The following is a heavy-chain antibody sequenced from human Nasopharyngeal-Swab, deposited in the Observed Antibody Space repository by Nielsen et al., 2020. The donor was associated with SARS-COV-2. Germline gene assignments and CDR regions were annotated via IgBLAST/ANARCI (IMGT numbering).Heavy chain of an antibody. CDR2: ISGSGGST. CDR3: AKGWQWLVRDAFDI. Sequence: GSLKISCAASGFTFSSYGMSWVRQAPGKGLEWVSAISGSGGSTYYADSVKGRFTISRDNSKNTLYLQMNSLRAEDTAVYYCAKGWQWLVRDAFDIWGQGTMVTVSS. D-gene: IGHD6-19*01. V-gene: IGHV3-23*01. J-gene: IGHJ3*02. CDR1: GFTFSSYG.